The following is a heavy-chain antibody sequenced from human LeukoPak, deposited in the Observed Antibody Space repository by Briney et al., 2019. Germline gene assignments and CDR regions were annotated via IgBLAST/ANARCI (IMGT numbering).Heavy chain of an antibody. Sequence: GGSLRLPCAASGFTFSSYAMHWVRQAPGKGLEWVAVISYDGSNKYYADSVKGRFTISRDNSKNTLYLQMNSLRAEDTAVYYCARDTSGAFDIWGQGTMVTVSS. CDR1: GFTFSSYA. V-gene: IGHV3-30*01. CDR2: ISYDGSNK. CDR3: ARDTSGAFDI. J-gene: IGHJ3*02.